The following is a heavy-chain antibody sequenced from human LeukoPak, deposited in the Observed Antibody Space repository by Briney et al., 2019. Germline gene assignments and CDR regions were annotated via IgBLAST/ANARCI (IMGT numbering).Heavy chain of an antibody. J-gene: IGHJ4*02. CDR3: ARDGSGSYYK. Sequence: SETLSLTCAVYGGSFSGYYWSWIRQPPGKGLEWIGEINHSGSTNYNPSLKSRVTISVDTSKNQFSLKLSSVTAADTAVYYCARDGSGSYYKWGQGTLVTVSS. V-gene: IGHV4-34*01. D-gene: IGHD3-10*01. CDR2: INHSGST. CDR1: GGSFSGYY.